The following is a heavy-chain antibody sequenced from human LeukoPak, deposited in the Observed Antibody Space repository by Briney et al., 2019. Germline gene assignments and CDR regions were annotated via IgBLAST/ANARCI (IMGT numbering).Heavy chain of an antibody. Sequence: GGSLRLSCAASGFTFSGYEMNWVRQAPGKGLEWVSYISSSGSTIYYADSVKGRFTISRDNAKNSLYLQMNSLRAEDTAVYYCARPLIAAAGTNYYYYYGMDVWGQGTTVTVSS. J-gene: IGHJ6*02. V-gene: IGHV3-48*03. CDR1: GFTFSGYE. D-gene: IGHD6-13*01. CDR2: ISSSGSTI. CDR3: ARPLIAAAGTNYYYYYGMDV.